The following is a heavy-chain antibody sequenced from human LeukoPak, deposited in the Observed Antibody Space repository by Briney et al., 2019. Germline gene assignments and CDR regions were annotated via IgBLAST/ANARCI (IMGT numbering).Heavy chain of an antibody. J-gene: IGHJ6*03. CDR2: AYSGVNA. CDR3: AREKSGTLTRAYYYIDV. Sequence: NPSETLSLTCTVSGDSMHSYYWSWIRQSPEKGLEWIGRAYSGVNAYYNPSLQSRVTISVDKSNNQFPLDLASVTAADTALYYCAREKSGTLTRAYYYIDVWGKGITVTVSS. V-gene: IGHV4-4*07. CDR1: GDSMHSYY. D-gene: IGHD1-26*01.